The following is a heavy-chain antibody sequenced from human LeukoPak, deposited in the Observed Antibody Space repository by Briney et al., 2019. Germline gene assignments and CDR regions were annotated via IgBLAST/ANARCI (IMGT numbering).Heavy chain of an antibody. J-gene: IGHJ4*02. D-gene: IGHD5-12*01. CDR1: GFTFSTYS. V-gene: IGHV3-23*01. Sequence: GGSLRLSCAASGFTFSTYSMTWVRQAPGKGMEWVSVISGSGDITYYADSVKGRFTISRDNSKITLFLQMYSLRAEDTALYYCAKLLSGSRTIDYWGQGTPVTVSS. CDR2: ISGSGDIT. CDR3: AKLLSGSRTIDY.